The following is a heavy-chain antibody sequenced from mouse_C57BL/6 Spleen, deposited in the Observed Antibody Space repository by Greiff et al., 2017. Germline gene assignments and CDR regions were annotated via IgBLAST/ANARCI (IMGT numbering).Heavy chain of an antibody. CDR1: GFTFSSYA. Sequence: EVKLVESGEGLVKPGGSLKLSCAASGFTFSSYAMSWVRQTPEKRLEWVAYISSGGDYIYYADTVKGRFTISRDNARNTLYLQMSSLKSEDTAMDYCTRDDNYGAMDYWGQGTSVTVSS. J-gene: IGHJ4*01. V-gene: IGHV5-9-1*02. D-gene: IGHD1-1*01. CDR2: ISSGGDYI. CDR3: TRDDNYGAMDY.